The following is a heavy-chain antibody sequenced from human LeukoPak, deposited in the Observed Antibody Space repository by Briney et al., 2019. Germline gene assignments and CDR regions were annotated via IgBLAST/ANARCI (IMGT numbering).Heavy chain of an antibody. Sequence: GGSLRLSCAASGFTFSNCWMHWVRQAPGKGLEWVSRIDSDGSTTKYADSVKGRFTISRDNSKNTLYLQMNSLRAEDTAVYYCARKDSSWPGLIDYWGQGTLVTVSS. CDR3: ARKDSSWPGLIDY. D-gene: IGHD6-13*01. J-gene: IGHJ4*02. V-gene: IGHV3-74*03. CDR2: IDSDGSTT. CDR1: GFTFSNCW.